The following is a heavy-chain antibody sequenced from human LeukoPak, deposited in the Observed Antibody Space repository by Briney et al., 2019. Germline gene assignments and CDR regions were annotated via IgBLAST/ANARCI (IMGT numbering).Heavy chain of an antibody. V-gene: IGHV5-51*01. J-gene: IGHJ5*02. Sequence: GESLKISCKGSGYSFTSYWIGWVRQMPGKGLEWMGIIYPGDSDTRYSPSFQGQVAISADKSISTAYLQWSSLKASDTAMYYCARDVRITGKRFDPWGQGTLVTVSS. CDR3: ARDVRITGKRFDP. CDR1: GYSFTSYW. CDR2: IYPGDSDT. D-gene: IGHD1-20*01.